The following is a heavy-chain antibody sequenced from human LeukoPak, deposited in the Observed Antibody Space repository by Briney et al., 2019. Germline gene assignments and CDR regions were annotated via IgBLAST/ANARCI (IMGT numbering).Heavy chain of an antibody. CDR2: IYYSGST. Sequence: SSETLSLTCTVSGGSISSYYWSWIRQPPGKGLEWIGYIYYSGSTNYNPSLKSRVTTSVDTSKNQFSLKLSSVTAADTAVYYCARVSSSKYFQHWGQGTLVTVSS. V-gene: IGHV4-59*01. CDR1: GGSISSYY. CDR3: ARVSSSKYFQH. J-gene: IGHJ1*01. D-gene: IGHD6-13*01.